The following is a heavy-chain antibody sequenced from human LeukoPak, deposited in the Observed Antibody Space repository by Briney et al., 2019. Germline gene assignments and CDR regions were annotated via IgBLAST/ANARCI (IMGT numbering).Heavy chain of an antibody. Sequence: GGSLRLSCAASGFTFSSYGMHWVRQAPGKGLEWVAVIWYDGSNKYYADSVKGRFTISRDNSKNTLYLQMNSLRAEDTAVYYCARFGGNYYYYYYMDVWGKGTTVTVSS. CDR1: GFTFSSYG. J-gene: IGHJ6*03. D-gene: IGHD3-10*01. CDR3: ARFGGNYYYYYYMDV. V-gene: IGHV3-33*01. CDR2: IWYDGSNK.